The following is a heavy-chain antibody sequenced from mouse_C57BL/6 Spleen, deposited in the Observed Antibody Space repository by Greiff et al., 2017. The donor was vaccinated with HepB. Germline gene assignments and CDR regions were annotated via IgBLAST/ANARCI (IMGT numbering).Heavy chain of an antibody. CDR3: AINCYYPFAY. CDR1: GYTFTSYW. Sequence: QVHVKQPGAELVKPGASVKVSCKASGYTFTSYWMHWVKQRPGQGLEWIGRIHPSDSDTNYNQKFKGKATLTVDKSSSTAYMQLSSLTSEDSAVYYCAINCYYPFAYWGQGTLVTVSA. V-gene: IGHV1-74*01. J-gene: IGHJ3*01. D-gene: IGHD2-12*01. CDR2: IHPSDSDT.